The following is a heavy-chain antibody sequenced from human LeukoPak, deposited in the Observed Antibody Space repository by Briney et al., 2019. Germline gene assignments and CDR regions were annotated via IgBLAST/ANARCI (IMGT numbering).Heavy chain of an antibody. Sequence: GSSVKVSCKASGGTFSSYAISWVRQAPGQGLEWMGGIIPIFGPANYGQKFQGRVTITADESTSTAYMELSSLRSEDTAVYYCARDRELGAVSIHYNWFDPWGQGTLVTVSS. CDR1: GGTFSSYA. J-gene: IGHJ5*02. CDR3: ARDRELGAVSIHYNWFDP. V-gene: IGHV1-69*01. D-gene: IGHD1-26*01. CDR2: IIPIFGPA.